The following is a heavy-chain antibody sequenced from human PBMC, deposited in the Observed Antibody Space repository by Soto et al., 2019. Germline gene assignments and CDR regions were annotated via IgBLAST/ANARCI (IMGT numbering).Heavy chain of an antibody. CDR3: AGGDIVVVPAAIGGAEDFDI. CDR2: IIPIFGTA. V-gene: IGHV1-69*13. D-gene: IGHD2-2*02. Sequence: SVKVSCKASGGTFSSYAISWVRQAPGQGLEWMGGIIPIFGTANYAQKFQGRVTITADESTSTAYMELSSLRSEDTAVYYCAGGDIVVVPAAIGGAEDFDIWGQGTMVTVSS. CDR1: GGTFSSYA. J-gene: IGHJ3*02.